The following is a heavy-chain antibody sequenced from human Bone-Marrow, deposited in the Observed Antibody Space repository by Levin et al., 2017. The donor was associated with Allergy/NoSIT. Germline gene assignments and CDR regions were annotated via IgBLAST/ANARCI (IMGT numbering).Heavy chain of an antibody. V-gene: IGHV3-73*01. J-gene: IGHJ6*02. CDR1: GFTFSDSA. D-gene: IGHD2-2*01. CDR3: TRRSTRTAAGMDV. CDR2: IRSQTNTYAT. Sequence: GGSLRLSCAVSGFTFSDSAVHWVRQTSGKGLEWVGLIRSQTNTYATAYAASVKARFTVSRDDSKNTAYLQLNSLKTEDTAVYYCTRRSTRTAAGMDVWGQGTTVTVSS.